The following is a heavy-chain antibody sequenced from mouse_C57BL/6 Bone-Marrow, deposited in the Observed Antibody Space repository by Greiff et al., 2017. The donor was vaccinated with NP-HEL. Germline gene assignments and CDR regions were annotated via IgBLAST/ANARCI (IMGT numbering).Heavy chain of an antibody. CDR3: ARGRFYYYGSSLYAMDY. J-gene: IGHJ4*01. V-gene: IGHV1-47*01. CDR1: GYTFTTYP. D-gene: IGHD1-1*01. Sequence: VQLQESGAELVKPGASVKMSCKASGYTFTTYPIEWMKQNHGKSLAWIGNFHPYNDDTKYNEKFKGKATLTVDKSSSTVYLELSRLTSDDSAVYYCARGRFYYYGSSLYAMDYWGQGTSVTVSS. CDR2: FHPYNDDT.